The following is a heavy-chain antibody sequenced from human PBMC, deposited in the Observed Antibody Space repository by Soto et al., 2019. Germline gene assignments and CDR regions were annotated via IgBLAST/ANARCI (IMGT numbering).Heavy chain of an antibody. J-gene: IGHJ6*02. CDR3: ASTGYCSGGSCYPVSYYGMDV. V-gene: IGHV1-69*13. CDR2: IIPIFGTA. Sequence: SVKVSCKASVGTFSSYAISWVRQAPGQGLEWVGGIIPIFGTANYAQKFQGRVTITADESTSTAYMELSSLRSEDTAVYYCASTGYCSGGSCYPVSYYGMDVWGQGTTVTVSS. D-gene: IGHD2-15*01. CDR1: VGTFSSYA.